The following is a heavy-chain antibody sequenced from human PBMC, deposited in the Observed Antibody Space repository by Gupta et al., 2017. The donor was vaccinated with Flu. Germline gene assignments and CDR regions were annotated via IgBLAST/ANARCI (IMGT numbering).Heavy chain of an antibody. CDR3: ARHYYDSSGYTIDYYGMDV. Sequence: GISWVRQAPGQGLEWMGWISAYNGNTNYAQKLQGRVTMTTDTSTSTAYMELRSLRSDDTAVYYCARHYYDSSGYTIDYYGMDVWGQGTTVTGSS. D-gene: IGHD3-22*01. V-gene: IGHV1-18*01. J-gene: IGHJ6*02. CDR1: G. CDR2: ISAYNGNT.